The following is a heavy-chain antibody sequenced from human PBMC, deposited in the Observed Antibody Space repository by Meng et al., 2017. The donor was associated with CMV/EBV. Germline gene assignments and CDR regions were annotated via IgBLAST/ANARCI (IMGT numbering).Heavy chain of an antibody. V-gene: IGHV5-51*01. CDR1: GYSFTSYW. CDR2: IYPGDSDT. J-gene: IGHJ6*02. CDR3: ATVGYYYYYGMDV. Sequence: GESLKISCKGSGYSFTSYWIGWVRQMPGKGLEWMGIIYPGDSDTRYSPSFQGQVTISADKSISTAYMELSSLRSEDTAVYYCATVGYYYYYGMDVWGQGTTVTVSS.